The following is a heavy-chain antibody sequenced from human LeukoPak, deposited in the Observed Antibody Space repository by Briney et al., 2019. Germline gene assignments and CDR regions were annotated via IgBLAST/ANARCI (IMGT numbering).Heavy chain of an antibody. CDR2: IWYDGSNI. CDR1: GFTFSSYG. CDR3: ARDSYFDWLLYRNYGMDV. J-gene: IGHJ6*02. Sequence: PGGSLRLSCAASGFTFSSYGMHWVRQAPGKGLEWVAVIWYDGSNIYYADSVKGRFTISRDNSKNTLYLQMNSLRAEDTAVYYCARDSYFDWLLYRNYGMDVWGQGTTVTVSS. D-gene: IGHD3-9*01. V-gene: IGHV3-33*01.